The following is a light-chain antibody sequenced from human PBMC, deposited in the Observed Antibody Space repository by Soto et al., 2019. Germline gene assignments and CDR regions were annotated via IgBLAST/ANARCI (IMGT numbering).Light chain of an antibody. CDR3: MQGTHWPWT. Sequence: DVVMTQSPLSLPITLGRPASISCRSSQSLIHSDGSTYLNWFQQRPGQSPRRLIYEVSDRNSGVPDRFSGSGSGTDFTLKFSRVDAEDVGVYYCMQGTHWPWTFGQGTEVEIK. V-gene: IGKV2-30*02. CDR2: EVS. J-gene: IGKJ1*01. CDR1: QSLIHSDGSTY.